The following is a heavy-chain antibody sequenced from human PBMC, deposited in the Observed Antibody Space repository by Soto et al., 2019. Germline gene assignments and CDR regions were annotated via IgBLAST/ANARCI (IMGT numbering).Heavy chain of an antibody. CDR3: ARQSRGLAVAGLDS. CDR1: GGSISSYY. Sequence: QVQLQESGPGLVKPSETLSLTCTVSGGSISSYYWTWIRQPPGKGLEWIGYIFYNGSTNYNPSLKGRLSISVDTSKNQFSLKLNSVTAADTAVYYCARQSRGLAVAGLDSWGQGTLVTVSS. D-gene: IGHD6-19*01. J-gene: IGHJ4*02. CDR2: IFYNGST. V-gene: IGHV4-59*08.